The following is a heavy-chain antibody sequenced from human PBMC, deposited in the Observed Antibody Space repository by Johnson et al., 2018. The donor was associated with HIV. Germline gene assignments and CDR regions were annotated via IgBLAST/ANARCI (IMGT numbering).Heavy chain of an antibody. CDR2: IKSKTDGGTT. CDR3: TTKTTVVTLGFDI. J-gene: IGHJ3*02. CDR1: GFTFSNAW. Sequence: VQLVESGGGLVKPGGSLRLSCAASGFTFSNAWMNWVRQAPGTGLEWVGRIKSKTDGGTTDYAAPVKGRFTISRDDSKNTLYLQMNSLKTEDTAVYYCTTKTTVVTLGFDIWGQGTMVTVSS. V-gene: IGHV3-15*01. D-gene: IGHD4-23*01.